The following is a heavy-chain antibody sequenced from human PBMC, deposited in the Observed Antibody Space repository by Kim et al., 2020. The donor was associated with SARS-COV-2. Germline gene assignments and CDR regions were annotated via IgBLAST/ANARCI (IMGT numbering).Heavy chain of an antibody. CDR3: ARVLLSGDFALVRIFDY. Sequence: ASVKVSCKASGYTFTGYYMHWVRQAPGQGLEWMGWINPNSGGTNYAQKFQGRVTMTRDTSISTAYMELSRLRSDDTAVYYCARVLLSGDFALVRIFDYWGQGTLVTVSS. J-gene: IGHJ4*02. V-gene: IGHV1-2*02. CDR1: GYTFTGYY. CDR2: INPNSGGT. D-gene: IGHD6-6*01.